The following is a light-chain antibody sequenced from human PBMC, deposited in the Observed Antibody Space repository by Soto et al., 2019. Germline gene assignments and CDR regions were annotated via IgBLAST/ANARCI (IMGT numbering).Light chain of an antibody. J-gene: IGKJ1*01. CDR3: QQYNNFWT. CDR2: GAS. Sequence: EIVLTQSPGTLSLSPGERSTLSCRASQSVSNTYLAWYQQKPGQAPRLLIYGASTRATGIPARFSGSGSGTEFTLTISSLQSEDFAVYYCQQYNNFWTFGQGTTVDIK. CDR1: QSVSNTY. V-gene: IGKV3-15*01.